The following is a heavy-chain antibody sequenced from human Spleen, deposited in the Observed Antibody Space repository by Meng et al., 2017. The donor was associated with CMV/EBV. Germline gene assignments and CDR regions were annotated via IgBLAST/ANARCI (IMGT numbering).Heavy chain of an antibody. J-gene: IGHJ3*02. Sequence: GESLKISCAASEFTFSNYWMHWVRQAPGRGLMWVSRINSDGINTNCADSVKGRFTISRDNSKNTLYLQMNSLRPEDTAVYYCARDGGGKGVAFDIWGQGTMVTVSS. CDR3: ARDGGGKGVAFDI. V-gene: IGHV3-74*01. CDR1: EFTFSNYW. D-gene: IGHD3-10*01. CDR2: INSDGINT.